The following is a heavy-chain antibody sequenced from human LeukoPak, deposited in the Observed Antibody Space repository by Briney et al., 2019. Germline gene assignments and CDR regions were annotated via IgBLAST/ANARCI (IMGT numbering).Heavy chain of an antibody. CDR1: GFMFTSYS. Sequence: GGSLRLSCAASGFMFTSYSMNWVRQAPGKGLEWVSSISASGTYIFYGDSVKGRFTLSRDNARSSLYLQMNGLRAEDTAVYYCARIAISSLGAYYMDVWGKGTTVTVSS. CDR2: ISASGTYI. CDR3: ARIAISSLGAYYMDV. J-gene: IGHJ6*03. D-gene: IGHD5-24*01. V-gene: IGHV3-21*01.